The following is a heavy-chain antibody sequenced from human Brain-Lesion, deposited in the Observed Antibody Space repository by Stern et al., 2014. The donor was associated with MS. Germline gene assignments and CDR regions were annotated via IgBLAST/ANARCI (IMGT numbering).Heavy chain of an antibody. J-gene: IGHJ6*02. Sequence: QVQLVQSGPGLVKPSQTLSLSCTVSGGSISSGGYYWSWIRPPAGKGLVWIGRIFNSGSPSYTPSLKSRVPIAIDTSKNQFSLRLNSMTAADTAVYYCARGRVVPGFQYYATDVWGQGTTVIVSS. D-gene: IGHD2-2*01. V-gene: IGHV4-61*02. CDR2: IFNSGSP. CDR3: ARGRVVPGFQYYATDV. CDR1: GGSISSGGYY.